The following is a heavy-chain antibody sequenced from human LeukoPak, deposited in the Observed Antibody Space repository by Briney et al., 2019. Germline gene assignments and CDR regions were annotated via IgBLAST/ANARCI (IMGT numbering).Heavy chain of an antibody. CDR3: ARDRDRDYGSGSYFLWYFDL. Sequence: GGSLRPSCAASGFTFSSYAMHWVRQAPGKGLEYVSAISSNGGSTYYANSVKGRFTISRDNSKNTLYLQMGSLRAEDMAVYYCARDRDRDYGSGSYFLWYFDLWGRGTLVTVSS. J-gene: IGHJ2*01. CDR2: ISSNGGST. V-gene: IGHV3-64*01. CDR1: GFTFSSYA. D-gene: IGHD3-10*01.